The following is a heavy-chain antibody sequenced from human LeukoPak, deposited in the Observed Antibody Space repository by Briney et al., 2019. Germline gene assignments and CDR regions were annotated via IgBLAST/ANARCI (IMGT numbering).Heavy chain of an antibody. CDR1: GGSISSYY. D-gene: IGHD6-13*01. Sequence: SETLSLTCTVSGGSISSYYWSWLRQPPGKGLEWLGYIYYSGSTNYNRSLKSRVTISVDTSKNQFSLKLSSVPAADTAVYYCASSSSSWYEFDAFDIWGQGTMVTVSS. J-gene: IGHJ3*02. V-gene: IGHV4-59*01. CDR3: ASSSSSWYEFDAFDI. CDR2: IYYSGST.